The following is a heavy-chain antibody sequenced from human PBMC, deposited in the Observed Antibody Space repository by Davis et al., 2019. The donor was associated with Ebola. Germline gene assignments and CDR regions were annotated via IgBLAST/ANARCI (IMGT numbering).Heavy chain of an antibody. CDR1: GFTFSSYS. D-gene: IGHD6-19*01. Sequence: GGSLRLSCAASGFTFSSYSMSWVRPAPGKGLEWVANIKQDGSEKYYVDSVKGRFTISRDNAKNSLYLQMNSLRAEDTAVYYCARFILWQWRWFDPWGQGTLVTVSS. CDR3: ARFILWQWRWFDP. J-gene: IGHJ5*02. V-gene: IGHV3-7*01. CDR2: IKQDGSEK.